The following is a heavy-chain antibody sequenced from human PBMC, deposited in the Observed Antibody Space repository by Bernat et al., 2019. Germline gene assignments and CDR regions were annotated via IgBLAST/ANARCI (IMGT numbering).Heavy chain of an antibody. CDR2: ISGSGGST. CDR1: GFTFSSYA. Sequence: EVQLLESGGGLVQPGGSLRLSCAASGFTFSSYAMSWVRQAPGKGLEWVSAISGSGGSTYYADSVKGRFTISRDNSKNTLYLQMNSLRAEDTAVYYCSKDRRRYGSSCYHTDYWGQGTLVTVSS. CDR3: SKDRRRYGSSCYHTDY. V-gene: IGHV3-23*01. D-gene: IGHD3-22*01. J-gene: IGHJ4*02.